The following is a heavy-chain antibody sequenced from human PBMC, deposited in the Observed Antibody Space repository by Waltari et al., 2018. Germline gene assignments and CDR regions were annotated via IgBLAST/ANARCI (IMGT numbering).Heavy chain of an antibody. Sequence: QVQLQQWGAGLLKPSETLSLTCAVYGGSFSGYYWSWIRQPPGKGLEWIGEINHSGSTNYNPSLKSRVTISVDTSKNQFSLKLSSVTAADTAVYYCARGRATVVHRGIDYWDQGTLVTVSS. CDR3: ARGRATVVHRGIDY. D-gene: IGHD4-17*01. V-gene: IGHV4-34*01. J-gene: IGHJ4*02. CDR1: GGSFSGYY. CDR2: INHSGST.